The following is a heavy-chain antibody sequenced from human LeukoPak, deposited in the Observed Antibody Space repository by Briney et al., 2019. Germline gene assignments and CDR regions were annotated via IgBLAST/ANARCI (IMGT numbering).Heavy chain of an antibody. J-gene: IGHJ4*02. CDR3: AKGRYYYDSSGFDY. D-gene: IGHD3-22*01. CDR1: GFTFDGYA. V-gene: IGHV3-9*01. Sequence: GGSLRLSCAASGFTFDGYAMHWVRQAPGKGLEWVSGISWNSGSIGYADSVKGRFTISRDNAKNSLYLQMNSLRAEDTALYYCAKGRYYYDSSGFDYWGQGTLVTVSS. CDR2: ISWNSGSI.